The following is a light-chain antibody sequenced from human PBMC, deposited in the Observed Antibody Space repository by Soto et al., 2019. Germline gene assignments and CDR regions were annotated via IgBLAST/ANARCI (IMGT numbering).Light chain of an antibody. CDR1: SSDVGAYDY. Sequence: QSALTQPPSASGSPGQSVTISCTGTSSDVGAYDYVSWHQQHPGKAPKVIIYGVNKRPSGLPDRFSGSKSGNTASLTVSGLQAEDEADYYCSSYAGTNNYVFGIGTKLTVL. CDR3: SSYAGTNNYV. V-gene: IGLV2-8*01. CDR2: GVN. J-gene: IGLJ1*01.